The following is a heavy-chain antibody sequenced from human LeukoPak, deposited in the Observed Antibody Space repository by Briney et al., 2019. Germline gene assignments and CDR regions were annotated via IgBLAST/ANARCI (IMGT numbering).Heavy chain of an antibody. CDR3: AKHRGSGSSTWYFDY. J-gene: IGHJ4*02. Sequence: GESLPLSCAASGVTFGSYAMTWVRQAPGKGLEWVSSISGGGTSTYYADSVKGRVTLSRDNSKNTLYLQMNSLRAEDTAVYYCAKHRGSGSSTWYFDYWGQGTLVTVPS. CDR1: GVTFGSYA. CDR2: ISGGGTST. V-gene: IGHV3-23*01. D-gene: IGHD6-13*01.